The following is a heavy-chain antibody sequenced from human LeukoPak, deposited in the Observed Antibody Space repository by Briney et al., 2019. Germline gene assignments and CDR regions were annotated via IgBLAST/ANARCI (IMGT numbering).Heavy chain of an antibody. D-gene: IGHD3-22*01. CDR1: GFTFSSYG. J-gene: IGHJ4*02. Sequence: PGGSLRLSCAASGFTFSSYGMHWVRQAPGKGREWVAFIRYDGSKKYYADSVKGRFTIFRDNSKDTVYLQMNSLRPEDSAVYLCAKDAVGPDSSGAFDYWGQGTLVTVSS. CDR2: IRYDGSKK. V-gene: IGHV3-30*02. CDR3: AKDAVGPDSSGAFDY.